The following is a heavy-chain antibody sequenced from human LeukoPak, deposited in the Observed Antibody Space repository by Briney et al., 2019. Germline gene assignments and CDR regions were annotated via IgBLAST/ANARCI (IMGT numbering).Heavy chain of an antibody. CDR3: ARDRAIAVAGVDVYNRGLGIYYFDY. CDR2: INPNSGGT. J-gene: IGHJ4*02. CDR1: GYTFTGYY. D-gene: IGHD6-19*01. Sequence: ASVKVSCKASGYTFTGYYMLWVRQAPGQGLEWMGWINPNSGGTNYAQKFQGRVTMTRDTSISTAYMELSRLRSDDTAVYYCARDRAIAVAGVDVYNRGLGIYYFDYWGQGTLVTVSS. V-gene: IGHV1-2*02.